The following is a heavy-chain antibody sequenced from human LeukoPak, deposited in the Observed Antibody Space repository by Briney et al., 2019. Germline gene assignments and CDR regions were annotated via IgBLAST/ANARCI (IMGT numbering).Heavy chain of an antibody. CDR3: ASHAYYYDSSGYDY. CDR1: GFTFSSYS. J-gene: IGHJ4*02. CDR2: ISSSSSYI. Sequence: GGSLRLSCAASGFTFSSYSMNWVRQAPGKGLEWVSSISSSSSYIYYADSVKGRFTISRDNAKNSLYLQMNSPRAEDTAVYYCASHAYYYDSSGYDYWGQGTLVTVSS. D-gene: IGHD3-22*01. V-gene: IGHV3-21*01.